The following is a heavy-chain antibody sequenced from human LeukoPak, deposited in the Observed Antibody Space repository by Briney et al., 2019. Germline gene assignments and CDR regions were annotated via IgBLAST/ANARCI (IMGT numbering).Heavy chain of an antibody. CDR1: GFTFSSYA. CDR2: ISYNRDAT. Sequence: PGGSLRLSCAASGFTFSSYAMSWVRQAPGKGLEWVSAISYNRDATGYADSVKGRFTVSRDNAKNFLYLEMHSLRSEDTALYYCAKGAAAGIRGYFDYWGQGILVTVSS. D-gene: IGHD6-25*01. CDR3: AKGAAAGIRGYFDY. V-gene: IGHV3-9*01. J-gene: IGHJ4*02.